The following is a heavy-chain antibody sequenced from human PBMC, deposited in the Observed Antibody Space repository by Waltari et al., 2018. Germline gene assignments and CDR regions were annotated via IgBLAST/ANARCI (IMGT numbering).Heavy chain of an antibody. D-gene: IGHD2-2*01. CDR2: VHNSGKT. CDR3: AGDRAIGLFFDY. Sequence: QVQLQESGQGLVKPSGTLSLTCAVSGDSISGNYWWRWVRQSPEKGLEWIGQVHNSGKTHYNPSLQSRVTISLDKPKNQFSLNLNSVTAADTAVYYCAGDRAIGLFFDYWGRGTLVTVSS. CDR1: GDSISGNYW. V-gene: IGHV4-4*02. J-gene: IGHJ4*02.